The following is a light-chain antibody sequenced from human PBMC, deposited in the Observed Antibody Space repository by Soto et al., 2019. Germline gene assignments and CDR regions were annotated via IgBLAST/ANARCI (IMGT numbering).Light chain of an antibody. CDR2: AAS. V-gene: IGKV1-12*01. Sequence: DIQMTQSPSALSASLGDRATITCRASQSISRCLAWYQKKPGKAPILLIYAASSLQSGVPSRFRGSGSGTDFTLTISSLQPEDCEIYFCQQANSFPITFGQGTRLEIK. CDR1: QSISRC. CDR3: QQANSFPIT. J-gene: IGKJ5*01.